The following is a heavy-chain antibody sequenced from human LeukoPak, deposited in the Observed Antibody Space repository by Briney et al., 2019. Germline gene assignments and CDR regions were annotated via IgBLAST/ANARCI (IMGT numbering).Heavy chain of an antibody. J-gene: IGHJ6*02. V-gene: IGHV4-59*01. CDR2: IYYSGST. CDR1: GGSISSYY. D-gene: IGHD5-18*01. CDR3: ARDQRYSYGNRYYYYGMDV. Sequence: SETLSLTCTVSGGSISSYYWSWIRQPPGKGLEWIGYIYYSGSTNYNPSLKSRVTISVDTSKNQFSLKLSSVTAADTAVYYCARDQRYSYGNRYYYYGMDVWGQGTTVTVSS.